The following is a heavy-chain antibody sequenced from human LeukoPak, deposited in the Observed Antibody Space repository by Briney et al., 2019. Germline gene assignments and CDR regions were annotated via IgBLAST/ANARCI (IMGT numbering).Heavy chain of an antibody. D-gene: IGHD6-19*01. CDR1: GFTLRSYA. CDR3: AKDAIVKQWLVSGICLFDY. CDR2: ISGSGGST. Sequence: PGGPLRLSCGASGFTLRSYAMSGLPQAPGKGLVGVSAISGSGGSTYYADSVKGRFTISRDNSKNTLYLQMNSLRAEDTAVYYCAKDAIVKQWLVSGICLFDYWGQGTLVTVPS. V-gene: IGHV3-23*01. J-gene: IGHJ4*02.